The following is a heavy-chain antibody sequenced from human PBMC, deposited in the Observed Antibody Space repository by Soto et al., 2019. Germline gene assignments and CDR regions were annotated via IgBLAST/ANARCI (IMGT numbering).Heavy chain of an antibody. V-gene: IGHV1-69*13. Sequence: SVKVSCKASGSTFSSYAISWVRQAPGQGLEWMGGIIPIFGTANYAQKFQGRVTITADESTSTAYMELSSLRSEDTAVYYCARRVEAGYRGDYYYGMDVWGQGTTVTVSS. D-gene: IGHD1-1*01. CDR3: ARRVEAGYRGDYYYGMDV. CDR1: GSTFSSYA. CDR2: IIPIFGTA. J-gene: IGHJ6*02.